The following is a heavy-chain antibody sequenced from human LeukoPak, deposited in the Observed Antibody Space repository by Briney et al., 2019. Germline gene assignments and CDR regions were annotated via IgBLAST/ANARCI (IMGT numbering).Heavy chain of an antibody. J-gene: IGHJ4*02. CDR3: ARSPARALYSSSWYYFDY. CDR2: INAGNGNT. CDR1: GYSFTSYW. D-gene: IGHD6-13*01. V-gene: IGHV1-3*03. Sequence: GESLKISCKGFGYSFTSYWIGWVRQAPGQRLEWMGWINAGNGNTKYSQEFQGRVTITRDTSASTAYMELSSLRFEDMAVYYCARSPARALYSSSWYYFDYWGQGTLVTVSS.